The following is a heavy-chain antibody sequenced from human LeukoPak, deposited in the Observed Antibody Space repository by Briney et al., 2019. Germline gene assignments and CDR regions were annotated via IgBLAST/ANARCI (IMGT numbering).Heavy chain of an antibody. J-gene: IGHJ4*02. Sequence: GGSLRLSCAASGSSFSNFGMHWVRQAPGKGLEWVAVISYDGGNKYYADSVKGRFTISRDQSKNTLSLQMNSLRAEDTAVYYCAKDRASGFQDYWGQGTPVTVSS. D-gene: IGHD3-22*01. V-gene: IGHV3-30*18. CDR3: AKDRASGFQDY. CDR2: ISYDGGNK. CDR1: GSSFSNFG.